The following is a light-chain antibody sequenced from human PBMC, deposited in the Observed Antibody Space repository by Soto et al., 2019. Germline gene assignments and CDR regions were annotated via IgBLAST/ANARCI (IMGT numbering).Light chain of an antibody. CDR1: QSVSSN. Sequence: EIVMTQSPATLSVSPGERATLSCRASQSVSSNLAWYQQKPGQAPRLLIYGASTRATGIPARFSGSGSGTEFTLTISSLEPEDFAVYYCQQRGNWPPGFTFGPGTKVDNK. J-gene: IGKJ3*01. CDR2: GAS. CDR3: QQRGNWPPGFT. V-gene: IGKV3-15*01.